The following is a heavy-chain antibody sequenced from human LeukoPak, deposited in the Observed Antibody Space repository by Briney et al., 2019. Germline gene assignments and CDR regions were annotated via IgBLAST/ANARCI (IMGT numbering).Heavy chain of an antibody. Sequence: GASVKVSCKASGYTFTSYGISWVRQAPGQGLEWVGWISAYNGNTDYAQSLQGRVTMTVDTSTSTVYMELRSLRSDDTAVYYCARDVGRSYDLDYWGQGTLVTVSS. CDR3: ARDVGRSYDLDY. V-gene: IGHV1-18*01. CDR2: ISAYNGNT. J-gene: IGHJ4*02. CDR1: GYTFTSYG. D-gene: IGHD3-16*01.